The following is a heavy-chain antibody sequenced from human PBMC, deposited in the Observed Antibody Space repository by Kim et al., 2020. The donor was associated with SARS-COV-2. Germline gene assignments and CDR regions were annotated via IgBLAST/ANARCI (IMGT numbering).Heavy chain of an antibody. CDR2: INHSGST. CDR3: ARGLGTPIRYSSSWLWFDP. D-gene: IGHD6-13*01. CDR1: GGSFSGYY. J-gene: IGHJ5*02. V-gene: IGHV4-34*01. Sequence: SETLSLTCAVYGGSFSGYYWSWIRQPPGKGLEWIGEINHSGSTNYNPSLKSRVTISVDTSKNQFSLKLSSVTAADTAVYYCARGLGTPIRYSSSWLWFDPWGQGTLVTVSS.